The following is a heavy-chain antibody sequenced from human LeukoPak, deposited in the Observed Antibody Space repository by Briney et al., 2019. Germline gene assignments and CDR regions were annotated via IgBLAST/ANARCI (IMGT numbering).Heavy chain of an antibody. J-gene: IGHJ3*02. V-gene: IGHV3-48*03. D-gene: IGHD3-16*01. CDR2: ISSSGSTI. CDR1: GFTFSSYE. Sequence: GGSLRLSCAVSGFTFSSYEMNWVRQAPGKGLEWVSYISSSGSTIYYADSVKGRFTTSRDNAKKSLYLQMNSLRAEDTAVYYCARTRLTDYVWGRRTFDIWGQGTMVTISS. CDR3: ARTRLTDYVWGRRTFDI.